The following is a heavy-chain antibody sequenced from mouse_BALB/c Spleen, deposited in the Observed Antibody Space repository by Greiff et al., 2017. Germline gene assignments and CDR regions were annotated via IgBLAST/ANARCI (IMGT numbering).Heavy chain of an antibody. D-gene: IGHD2-1*01. CDR3: ARAYGNYGAMDY. Sequence: EVKLMESGGGLVKPGGSLKLSCAASGFTFSDYYMYWVRQTPEKRLEWVATISDGGSYTYYPDSVKGRFTISRDNAKNNLYLQMSSLKSEDTAMYYCARAYGNYGAMDYWGQGTSVTVSS. CDR1: GFTFSDYY. CDR2: ISDGGSYT. J-gene: IGHJ4*01. V-gene: IGHV5-4*02.